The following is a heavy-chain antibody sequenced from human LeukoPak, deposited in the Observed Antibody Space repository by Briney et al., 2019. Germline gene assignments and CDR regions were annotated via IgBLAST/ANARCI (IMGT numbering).Heavy chain of an antibody. D-gene: IGHD3/OR15-3a*01. CDR3: ARGWTSYYYYMDV. CDR2: MSASGGS. J-gene: IGHJ6*03. Sequence: PSETLSLTCAVSGDSIGTYYWSWIRQPAGRGLEWIGRMSASGGSNYNPSLKSRVTMSVDTSKNQVSLKLSSVTAADTAVYYCARGWTSYYYYMDVWGKGTTVTVSS. CDR1: GDSIGTYY. V-gene: IGHV4-4*07.